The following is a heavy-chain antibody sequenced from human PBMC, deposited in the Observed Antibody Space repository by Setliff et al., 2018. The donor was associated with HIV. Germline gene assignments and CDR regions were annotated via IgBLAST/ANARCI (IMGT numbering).Heavy chain of an antibody. V-gene: IGHV4-59*01. D-gene: IGHD2-15*01. CDR3: ARVTRDYYSYMDV. CDR1: GGSISSYY. Sequence: SETLSLTCTVSGGSISSYYWSWIRQPPGKGLEWIGYIYYSGSTNYNPSLKSRVTISVDTSKNQFSLKLTSVTAADTAVYYCARVTRDYYSYMDVWGKGTTVTVSS. J-gene: IGHJ6*03. CDR2: IYYSGST.